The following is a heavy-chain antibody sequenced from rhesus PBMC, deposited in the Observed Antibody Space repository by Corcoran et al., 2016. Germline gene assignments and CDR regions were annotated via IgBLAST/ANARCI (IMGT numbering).Heavy chain of an antibody. D-gene: IGHD3-28*01. CDR1: GISFTSEG. Sequence: GQPRPSAAEVKRPGEHRRTSDTPAGISFTSEGLSVGREMPGIGLEWMWAIDPIDSETRYVHTLQGQFTLSAANAIRTAYLQWSSLKASYSATYYCALYYDSGYGYFDYWGQGVLVPVSS. V-gene: IGHV5-2*01. J-gene: IGHJ4*01. CDR2: IDPIDSET. CDR3: ALYYDSGYGYFDY.